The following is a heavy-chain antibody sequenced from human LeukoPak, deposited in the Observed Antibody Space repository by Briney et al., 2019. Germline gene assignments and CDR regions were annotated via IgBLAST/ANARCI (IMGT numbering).Heavy chain of an antibody. D-gene: IGHD3-3*01. V-gene: IGHV4-34*01. J-gene: IGHJ5*02. CDR3: ARVKKKGIITIFGAWFDP. CDR1: GFTFSNAW. CDR2: IKHSGST. Sequence: PGGSLRLSCAASGFTFSNAWMNWVRQPPGKGLEWIGEIKHSGSTNYNPSLKSRVTISVDTSKNQFSLKLSSVTAADTAVYYCARVKKKGIITIFGAWFDPWGQGTLVTVSS.